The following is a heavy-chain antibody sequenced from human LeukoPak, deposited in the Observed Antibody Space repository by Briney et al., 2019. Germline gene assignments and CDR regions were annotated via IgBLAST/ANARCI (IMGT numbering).Heavy chain of an antibody. J-gene: IGHJ5*02. V-gene: IGHV1-2*02. CDR3: ARINYSNGVGWFDP. CDR2: INPNSGGT. CDR1: GYTFTGYY. Sequence: ASVKVSCKASGYTFTGYYMHWVRQAPGQGLEWMGWINPNSGGTNYAQKFQGRVTMTRDTSISTAYMELSRLRSDDTAVYYCARINYSNGVGWFDPWGQGTLVTVSS. D-gene: IGHD4-11*01.